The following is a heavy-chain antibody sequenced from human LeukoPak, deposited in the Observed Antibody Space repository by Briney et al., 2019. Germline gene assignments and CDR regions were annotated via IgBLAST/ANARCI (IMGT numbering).Heavy chain of an antibody. CDR1: GFTFDDYA. CDR3: AKAYCSSTSCCTDY. D-gene: IGHD2-2*02. Sequence: GGSLRLSCAASGFTFDDYAMHWVRQAPGKGLEWVSGISWNSGSIGYADSVKGRFTISRDNAKNSLYLQMNSLRAEDTALYYCAKAYCSSTSCCTDYWGQGTLVTVSS. CDR2: ISWNSGSI. J-gene: IGHJ4*02. V-gene: IGHV3-9*01.